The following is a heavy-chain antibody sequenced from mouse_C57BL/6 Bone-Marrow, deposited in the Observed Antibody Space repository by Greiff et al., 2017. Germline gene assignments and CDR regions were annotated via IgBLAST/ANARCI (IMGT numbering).Heavy chain of an antibody. CDR2: IDPEDGDT. J-gene: IGHJ2*01. CDR3: TTFYDGYYLYY. D-gene: IGHD2-3*01. CDR1: GFNIKDYY. Sequence: VQLKQSGAELVRPGASVKLSCTASGFNIKDYYMHWVKQRPEQGLEWIGRIDPEDGDTEYAPKFQGKATMTAYTSSNTAYLQLSSLTSEYTAVYYCTTFYDGYYLYYWGQGTTLTVSS. V-gene: IGHV14-1*01.